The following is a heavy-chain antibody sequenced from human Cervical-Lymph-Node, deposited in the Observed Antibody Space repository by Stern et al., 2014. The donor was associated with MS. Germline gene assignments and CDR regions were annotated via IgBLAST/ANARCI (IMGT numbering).Heavy chain of an antibody. CDR2: IDWDDDK. CDR3: ARTTAHDYGDYGYFDY. CDR1: GFSLSTSGMC. D-gene: IGHD4-17*01. V-gene: IGHV2-70*01. Sequence: QVTLRESGPALVKPTQTLTLTCTFSGFSLSTSGMCVSWIRQPPGKALEWLALIDWDDDKYYRTSLKTRLTISKDTSKNQVVLTMTTMDPVDTATYYCARTTAHDYGDYGYFDYWGQGTLVTVSS. J-gene: IGHJ4*02.